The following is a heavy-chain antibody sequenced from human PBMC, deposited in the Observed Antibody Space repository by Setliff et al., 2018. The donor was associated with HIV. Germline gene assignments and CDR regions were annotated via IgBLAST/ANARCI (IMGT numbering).Heavy chain of an antibody. CDR2: INAAGGNT. J-gene: IGHJ2*01. CDR3: AKAGPGDWYFDL. Sequence: GGSLRLSCAVSGFPFSISPMNWVRLPPGKGPVWLSRINAAGGNTNYVDSVKGRFTISRDNAGSTVYLQMSSLRAEDTAIYYCAKAGPGDWYFDLWGRGTLVTVSS. CDR1: GFPFSISP. D-gene: IGHD3-10*01. V-gene: IGHV3-74*01.